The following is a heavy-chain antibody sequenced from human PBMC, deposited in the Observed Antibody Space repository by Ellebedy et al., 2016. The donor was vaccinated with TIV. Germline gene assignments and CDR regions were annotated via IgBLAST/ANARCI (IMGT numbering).Heavy chain of an antibody. V-gene: IGHV4-59*08. D-gene: IGHD2-15*01. J-gene: IGHJ4*02. Sequence: SETLSLTXTVSGGSISSYYWNWIRQPPGKGLEWIGYIYYSGSTNYNPSLKSRVTISIDTSKKQFSLKLSSVTAADTAVYYCARRWTGYCSGGNCLDYWGQGTLVTVSS. CDR2: IYYSGST. CDR3: ARRWTGYCSGGNCLDY. CDR1: GGSISSYY.